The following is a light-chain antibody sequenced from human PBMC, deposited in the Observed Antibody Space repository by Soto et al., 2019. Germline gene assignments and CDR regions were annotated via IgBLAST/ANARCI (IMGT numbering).Light chain of an antibody. Sequence: IQMTQSPSSLSASVGDRVTITCRASQGIAKDLGWYQQKPGKAPRLLIFGASFLQSGVPSRFSGSGSGTDFTLTINGLQPEDFATYYCLQNYYSFRTFGQGTKVEIK. CDR1: QGIAKD. J-gene: IGKJ1*01. CDR3: LQNYYSFRT. V-gene: IGKV1-6*01. CDR2: GAS.